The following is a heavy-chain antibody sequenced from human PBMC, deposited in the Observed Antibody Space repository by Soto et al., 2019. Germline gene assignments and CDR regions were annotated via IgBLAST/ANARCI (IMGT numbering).Heavy chain of an antibody. CDR1: GYSINSGYY. J-gene: IGHJ4*02. V-gene: IGHV4-38-2*02. Sequence: SETLSLTCAVSGYSINSGYYWGWIRQSPGKGLEWIGSVFHSGTTYSTPSLKTRLTISVDTSKNQFSLDLNAVTAADTAVYYCVRDFGDLHDFWSGSDYWGQGIPVT. D-gene: IGHD3-3*01. CDR2: VFHSGTT. CDR3: VRDFGDLHDFWSGSDY.